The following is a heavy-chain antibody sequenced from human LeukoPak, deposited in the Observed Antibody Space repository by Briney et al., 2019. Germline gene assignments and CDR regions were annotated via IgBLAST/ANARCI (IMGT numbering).Heavy chain of an antibody. V-gene: IGHV3-15*01. D-gene: IGHD3-10*01. CDR1: RVTFSDAW. CDR3: TTDQVDTMVRGVYYYYMDV. Sequence: GGSLRLSCSVSRVTFSDAWMTWVRQAPGKGLEWVGRIKSKTDGGTTDYAAPVKGRFTISRDDSKNTLYLQMNSLKAEDTAVYYCTTDQVDTMVRGVYYYYMDVWGKGTTVTVSS. CDR2: IKSKTDGGTT. J-gene: IGHJ6*03.